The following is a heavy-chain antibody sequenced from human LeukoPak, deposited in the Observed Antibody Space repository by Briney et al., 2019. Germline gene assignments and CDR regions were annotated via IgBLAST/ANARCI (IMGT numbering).Heavy chain of an antibody. D-gene: IGHD6-13*01. V-gene: IGHV4-59*01. J-gene: IGHJ5*01. CDR3: AREGYSSNWYDY. CDR1: GAYISADY. Sequence: SETLSLTCAVSGAYISADYWIWIRQPPGTGLEWIGYISYTGSTNYNPSLKSRVTISVDTSKNQFSLKLRSETAADTAVYYCAREGYSSNWYDYWGQGTLVTVSS. CDR2: ISYTGST.